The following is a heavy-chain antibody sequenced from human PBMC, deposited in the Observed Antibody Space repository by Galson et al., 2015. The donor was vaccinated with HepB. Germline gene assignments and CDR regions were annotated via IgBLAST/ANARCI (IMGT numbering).Heavy chain of an antibody. J-gene: IGHJ5*02. CDR2: VYTSGTI. V-gene: IGHV4-61*09. D-gene: IGHD3-3*02. CDR3: ARGVPIYGVAAPPNWFDP. Sequence: TLSLTCTVSGDSISTDNYYWSWIRQPAGKGLEWIGHVYTSGTINYNPSLRSRVTVSLDTSKNQFSLKVRSVTAADTAVYYCARGVPIYGVAAPPNWFDPWGQGALVTVSS. CDR1: GDSISTDNYY.